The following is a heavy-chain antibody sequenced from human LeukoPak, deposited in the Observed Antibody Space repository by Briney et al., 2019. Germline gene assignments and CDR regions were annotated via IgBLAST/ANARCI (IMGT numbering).Heavy chain of an antibody. D-gene: IGHD3-10*01. J-gene: IGHJ5*02. Sequence: SETLSLTCTVSGGSLSSSSYFWGWIHQPPGKGLEWIVSIHYSGSTYYNPSLKSRVTISVDTSKNQFSLKLSSVTAADTAIYYCARDAGSGSLVSRWFDTWGQGTLVTVSS. CDR3: ARDAGSGSLVSRWFDT. CDR1: GGSLSSSSYF. CDR2: IHYSGST. V-gene: IGHV4-39*07.